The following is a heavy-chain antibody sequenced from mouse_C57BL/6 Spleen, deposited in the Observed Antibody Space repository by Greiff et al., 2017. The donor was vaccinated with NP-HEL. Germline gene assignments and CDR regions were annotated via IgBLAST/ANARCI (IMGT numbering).Heavy chain of an antibody. V-gene: IGHV1-82*01. J-gene: IGHJ2*01. CDR1: GYAFSSSW. CDR2: IYPGDGDT. CDR3: ARAGHYYGSSY. D-gene: IGHD1-1*01. Sequence: QVQLQQSGPELVKPGASVKISCKASGYAFSSSWMNWVKQRPGKGLEWIGRIYPGDGDTNYNGKFKGKATLTADKSSSTAYMQLSSLTSEDSAVYFCARAGHYYGSSYWGQGTTLTVSS.